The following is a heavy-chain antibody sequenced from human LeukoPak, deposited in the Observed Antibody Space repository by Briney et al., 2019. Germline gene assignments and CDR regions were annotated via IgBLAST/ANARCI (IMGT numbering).Heavy chain of an antibody. J-gene: IGHJ4*02. D-gene: IGHD3-10*01. V-gene: IGHV1-24*01. CDR1: GSTLTKIS. Sequence: ASVKVSCTVSGSTLTKISIDWVRQAPGKGLEWMGSLSPRDGETSHAQKFQGRFNMTADTSTDTAYMEMSSLDSGDTAVYYCATGAMVYDYWGQGTPVIVSS. CDR3: ATGAMVYDY. CDR2: LSPRDGET.